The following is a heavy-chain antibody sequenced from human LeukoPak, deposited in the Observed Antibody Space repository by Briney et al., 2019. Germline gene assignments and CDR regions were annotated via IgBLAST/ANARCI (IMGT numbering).Heavy chain of an antibody. CDR1: GGSISSGDYY. CDR3: ARDHYCSSTSCPDYYYYYYMDV. V-gene: IGHV4-30-4*08. J-gene: IGHJ6*03. Sequence: SETLSLTCTVSGGSISSGDYYWSWIRQPPGKGLEWIGYIYYSGGTYYNPSLKSRVTISVDTSKNQFSLKLSSVTAADTAVYYCARDHYCSSTSCPDYYYYYYMDVWGKGTTVTVSS. CDR2: IYYSGGT. D-gene: IGHD2-2*01.